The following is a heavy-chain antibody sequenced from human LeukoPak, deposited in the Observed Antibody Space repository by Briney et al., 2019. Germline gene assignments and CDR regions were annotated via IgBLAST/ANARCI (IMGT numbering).Heavy chain of an antibody. V-gene: IGHV3-48*03. CDR3: ASVTYYYDSSGYYHFDY. Sequence: GGSLRLSCAASGFTFSSYEMNWVRQAPGKGLEWVSYISSSGSTIYYADSVKGRFTISRDNAKNSLYLQMNSLRAEDTAVYYCASVTYYYDSSGYYHFDYWGQGTLATVSS. CDR2: ISSSGSTI. J-gene: IGHJ4*02. CDR1: GFTFSSYE. D-gene: IGHD3-22*01.